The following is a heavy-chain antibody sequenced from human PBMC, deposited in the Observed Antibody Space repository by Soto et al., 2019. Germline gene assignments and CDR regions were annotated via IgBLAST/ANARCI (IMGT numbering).Heavy chain of an antibody. CDR2: IFYSGSI. CDR3: ARFFFLEWSNWFDP. CDR1: GGSISSSSYY. D-gene: IGHD3-3*01. V-gene: IGHV4-39*01. J-gene: IGHJ5*02. Sequence: PSETLSLTCTVSGGSISSSSYYWGWIRQPPGKGLEWIGSIFYSGSIYYNPSLKSRVTISVDTSKNQFSLKLSSVTAADTAVYYCARFFFLEWSNWFDPWGQGTLVTVSS.